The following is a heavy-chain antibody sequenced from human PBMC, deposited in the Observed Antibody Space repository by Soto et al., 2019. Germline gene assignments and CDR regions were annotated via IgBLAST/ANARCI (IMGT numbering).Heavy chain of an antibody. CDR3: ATLNSFGSDY. J-gene: IGHJ4*02. CDR2: ITEDGSTT. V-gene: IGHV3-74*01. D-gene: IGHD3-10*01. Sequence: GGSLRLSCAASGFTFSRFWMHWVRQAPGKGLVWVSRITEDGSTTTYADSVKGRFTISRDNAKNTVYLQMNSLRAEDTAVYYCATLNSFGSDYWGQGTVVT. CDR1: GFTFSRFW.